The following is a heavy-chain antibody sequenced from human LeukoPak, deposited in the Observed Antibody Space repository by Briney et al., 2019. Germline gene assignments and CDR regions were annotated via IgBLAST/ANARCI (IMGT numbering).Heavy chain of an antibody. D-gene: IGHD5-24*01. J-gene: IGHJ3*02. CDR2: INWNGGST. CDR1: GFTFSSYS. V-gene: IGHV3-20*04. CDR3: ARVRAGEMATRGAFDI. Sequence: PGGSLRLSCAASGFTFSSYSMNWVRQAPGKGLEWVSGINWNGGSTGYAGSVKGRFTISRDNAKNSLYLQMNSLRAEDTALYYCARVRAGEMATRGAFDIWGQGTMVTVSS.